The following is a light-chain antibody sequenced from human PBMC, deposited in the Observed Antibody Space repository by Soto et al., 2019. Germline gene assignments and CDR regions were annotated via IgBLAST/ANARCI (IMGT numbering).Light chain of an antibody. V-gene: IGLV2-14*01. CDR2: DVN. J-gene: IGLJ1*01. Sequence: SVLTQPASVSGSPGQSIAISCSGTSSDVGAYNYVSWYQQHSGKAPKLMIYDVNYRPSGISDRFSAPKSGNTATLTISRLQAEDEADYYCSSYTTSSSYVFGSGTKVTVL. CDR3: SSYTTSSSYV. CDR1: SSDVGAYNY.